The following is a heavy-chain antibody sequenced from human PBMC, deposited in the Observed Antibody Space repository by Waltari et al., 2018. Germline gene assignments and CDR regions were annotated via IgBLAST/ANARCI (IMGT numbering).Heavy chain of an antibody. V-gene: IGHV1-69*01. Sequence: QVQLVQSGAEVKKPGSSVKVSCKASGGTFSSYAISWVRQAPGQGLEWMGGNIPIFCTANYAQKFQGRVTITADESTSTAYMELSSLRSEDTAVYYCARDSVGATVPRALYWGQGTLVTVSS. CDR1: GGTFSSYA. CDR2: NIPIFCTA. D-gene: IGHD1-26*01. CDR3: ARDSVGATVPRALY. J-gene: IGHJ4*02.